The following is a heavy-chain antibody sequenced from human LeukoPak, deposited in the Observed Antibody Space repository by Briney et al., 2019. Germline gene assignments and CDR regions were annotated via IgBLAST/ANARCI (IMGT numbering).Heavy chain of an antibody. J-gene: IGHJ4*02. Sequence: GGSLRLSCAASGFTFSSYWMSWFRQAPGKGLEWVAHIKQDGSAKHYVDSVKGRCTISRDNAKNSVFLQMNSLRAEDTAVYYCATGVATINDYWGQGTLVTVSS. D-gene: IGHD5-12*01. V-gene: IGHV3-7*01. CDR2: IKQDGSAK. CDR3: ATGVATINDY. CDR1: GFTFSSYW.